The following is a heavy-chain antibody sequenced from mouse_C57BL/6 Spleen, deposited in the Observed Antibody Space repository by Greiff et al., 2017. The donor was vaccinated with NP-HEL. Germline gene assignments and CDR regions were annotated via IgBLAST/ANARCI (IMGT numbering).Heavy chain of an antibody. J-gene: IGHJ4*01. CDR2: IDPFDSYT. Sequence: QVQLQQPGAELVRPGTSVKLSCKASGYTFTSYWMHWVKQRPGQGLEWIGVIDPFDSYTNYNQQLKGKATLTVDTSSSTAYMQLSSLTSEDSAVYYCAPYYYGSSYGAMDYWGQGTSVTVSS. CDR1: GYTFTSYW. D-gene: IGHD1-1*01. CDR3: APYYYGSSYGAMDY. V-gene: IGHV1-59*01.